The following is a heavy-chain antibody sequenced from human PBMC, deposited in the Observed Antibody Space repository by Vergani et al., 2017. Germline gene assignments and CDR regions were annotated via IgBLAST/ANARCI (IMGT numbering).Heavy chain of an antibody. V-gene: IGHV4-59*01. CDR1: GGSISSYY. J-gene: IGHJ3*02. Sequence: QVQLQESGPGLVKPSETLSLTCTVSGGSISSYYWSWTRQPPGKGLEWIGYIYYSGSTNYNPSLKSRVTISVDTSKNQFSLKLSSVTAADTAVYYCARACVLRFCFDIWGQGTMVTVSS. D-gene: IGHD3-3*01. CDR2: IYYSGST. CDR3: ARACVLRFCFDI.